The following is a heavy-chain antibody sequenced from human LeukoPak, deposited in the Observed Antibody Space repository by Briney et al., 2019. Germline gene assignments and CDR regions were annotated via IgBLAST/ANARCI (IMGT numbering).Heavy chain of an antibody. D-gene: IGHD3-9*01. Sequence: GASVKVSRKASGYTFTGYYMHWVRQAPGQGLEWMGWINPNSGGTNYARKFQGRVTMTRDTSISTAYMELSRLRSDDTAVYYCARVLYYDILTGYYFNVFDYWGQGTLVTVSS. CDR3: ARVLYYDILTGYYFNVFDY. J-gene: IGHJ4*02. CDR2: INPNSGGT. V-gene: IGHV1-2*02. CDR1: GYTFTGYY.